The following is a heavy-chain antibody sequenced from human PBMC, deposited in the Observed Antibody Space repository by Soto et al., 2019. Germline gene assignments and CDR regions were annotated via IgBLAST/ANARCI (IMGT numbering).Heavy chain of an antibody. J-gene: IGHJ6*02. Sequence: GGSLRLSCAASGFTFSNAWMNWVRQAPGKGLEWVGRIKSKTDGGTTDYAAPVKGRFAISRDDSKNTLYLQMNSLKTEDTAVYYCTTDAMTTVSPPDYYYYGMDVWGQGTTVTVSS. CDR2: IKSKTDGGTT. V-gene: IGHV3-15*07. D-gene: IGHD4-4*01. CDR3: TTDAMTTVSPPDYYYYGMDV. CDR1: GFTFSNAW.